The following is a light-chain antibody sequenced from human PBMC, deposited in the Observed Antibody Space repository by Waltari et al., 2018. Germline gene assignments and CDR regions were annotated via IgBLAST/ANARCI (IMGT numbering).Light chain of an antibody. V-gene: IGKV1-5*03. J-gene: IGKJ1*01. CDR3: QQYNSYPWT. CDR1: QSISSW. CDR2: QAS. Sequence: DIQMTQSPSTLFASVGDRVTITCRDSQSISSWLAWYQQKPGKAPQLLIYQASSLESGVPSRFSGSGSGTEFTLTISSLQPDDFATYYCQQYNSYPWTFGQGTKVEIK.